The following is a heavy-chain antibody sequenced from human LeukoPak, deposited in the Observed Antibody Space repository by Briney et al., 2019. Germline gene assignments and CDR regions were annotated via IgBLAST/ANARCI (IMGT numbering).Heavy chain of an antibody. CDR3: ARASYSSSSDYYYFDY. CDR2: IIPILGVA. Sequence: SVKVSCKASGGTFSSYAISWVRQAPGQGLEWMGRIIPILGVANYAQKFQGRVTITADKSTSTAYMELSSLRSEDTAVYYCARASYSSSSDYYYFDYWGQGTLVTVSS. J-gene: IGHJ4*02. D-gene: IGHD6-6*01. CDR1: GGTFSSYA. V-gene: IGHV1-69*04.